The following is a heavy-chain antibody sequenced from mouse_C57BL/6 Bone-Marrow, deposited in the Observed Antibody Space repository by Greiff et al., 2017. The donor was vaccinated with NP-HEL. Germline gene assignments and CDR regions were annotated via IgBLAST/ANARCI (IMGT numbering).Heavy chain of an antibody. J-gene: IGHJ1*03. V-gene: IGHV1-9*01. CDR3: ASPPTVVPDWYFDV. D-gene: IGHD1-1*01. Sequence: VQLQQSGAELMKPGASVKLSCKATGYTFTGYWIEWVKQRPGHGLEWIGEILPGSGSTNYNEKVKGKATFTADTSSNTAYMQLSSLTTEDSAIYYCASPPTVVPDWYFDVWGTGTTVTVSS. CDR2: ILPGSGST. CDR1: GYTFTGYW.